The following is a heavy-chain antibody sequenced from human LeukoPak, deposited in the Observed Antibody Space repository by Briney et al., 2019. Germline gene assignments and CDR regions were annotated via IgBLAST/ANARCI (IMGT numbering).Heavy chain of an antibody. CDR1: GFTFSHYA. J-gene: IGHJ4*02. D-gene: IGHD3-16*01. CDR2: ISGNGDIT. V-gene: IGHV3-23*01. Sequence: GGSLRLPCAASGFTFSHYAMSWVRQAPGKGLEWVSAISGNGDITYYTDSVKGRFTISRDNSKNTLYLQMNSLRAEDTAVYYCAKVTGGDMITYGGLDYWGQGTLVTVSS. CDR3: AKVTGGDMITYGGLDY.